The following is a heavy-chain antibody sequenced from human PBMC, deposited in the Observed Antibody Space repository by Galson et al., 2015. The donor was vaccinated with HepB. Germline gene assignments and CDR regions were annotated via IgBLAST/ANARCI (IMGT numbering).Heavy chain of an antibody. CDR3: ARTCTSTTCYAGVGASDL. J-gene: IGHJ3*01. CDR1: GFTFSSFR. Sequence: SLRLSCAASGFTFSSFRMNWVRQAPGKGLEWISDISTNSNYIHYAGSVKGRFTVSRDNAKNSVFLHMSNLRADDTAVYYCARTCTSTTCYAGVGASDLWGQGT. CDR2: ISTNSNYI. D-gene: IGHD2-2*01. V-gene: IGHV3-21*01.